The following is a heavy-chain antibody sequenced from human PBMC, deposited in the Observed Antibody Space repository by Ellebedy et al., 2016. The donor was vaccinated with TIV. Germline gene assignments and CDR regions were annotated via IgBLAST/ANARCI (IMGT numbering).Heavy chain of an antibody. D-gene: IGHD5-18*01. Sequence: PGGSLRLSCAAFGFTFSNAWMNWVRQAPGKGLEWVGRIKSKTDGGAADYAAPVKGRFTISRDDSKNTLYLQMNSLKTEDTAVYFCTTVYRYNYDSVWGQGTLVTVSS. CDR2: IKSKTDGGAA. J-gene: IGHJ4*02. V-gene: IGHV3-15*01. CDR3: TTVYRYNYDSV. CDR1: GFTFSNAW.